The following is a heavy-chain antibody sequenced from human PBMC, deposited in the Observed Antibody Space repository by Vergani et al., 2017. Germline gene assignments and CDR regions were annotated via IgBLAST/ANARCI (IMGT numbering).Heavy chain of an antibody. D-gene: IGHD6-6*01. V-gene: IGHV3-23*01. CDR3: AKISSSQSWYFDY. Sequence: EVQLLESGGGLVQPGGSLRLSCAASGFTFSSYAMSWVRQAPGKGLEWVSAISGSGGSTYYADSVKGRFTISRDNSKNTLYLKMNSRRAEDTAVYYCAKISSSQSWYFDYWGQGTLVTVSS. CDR1: GFTFSSYA. CDR2: ISGSGGST. J-gene: IGHJ4*02.